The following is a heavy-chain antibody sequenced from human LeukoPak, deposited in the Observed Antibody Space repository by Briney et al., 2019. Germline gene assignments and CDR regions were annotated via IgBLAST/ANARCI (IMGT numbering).Heavy chain of an antibody. CDR3: ASGPDYDFWSGYSDPFDY. Sequence: GESLKISCKGSGYSFTSYWIGWVRQMPGKGLEWMGIIYPGDSDTRYSPSFQGQVTISADKSIGTAYLQWSSLKASDTAMYYCASGPDYDFWSGYSDPFDYWGQGTLVTVSS. CDR2: IYPGDSDT. V-gene: IGHV5-51*01. D-gene: IGHD3-3*01. J-gene: IGHJ4*02. CDR1: GYSFTSYW.